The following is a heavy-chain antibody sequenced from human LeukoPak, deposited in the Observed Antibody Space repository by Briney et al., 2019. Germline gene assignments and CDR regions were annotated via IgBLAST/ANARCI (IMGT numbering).Heavy chain of an antibody. D-gene: IGHD1-14*01. CDR2: INPNRSGK. CDR3: ASGRGTGSLR. Sequence: GASVKVSGKASGYTVNVYFMQWVGQAAGQGREWMGWINPNRSGKNYAQQFQRRLTMTLDTSNSAAYMELTSLTPDDTAIYYCASGRGTGSLRWGQGTLVTVSS. J-gene: IGHJ4*02. V-gene: IGHV1-2*02. CDR1: GYTVNVYF.